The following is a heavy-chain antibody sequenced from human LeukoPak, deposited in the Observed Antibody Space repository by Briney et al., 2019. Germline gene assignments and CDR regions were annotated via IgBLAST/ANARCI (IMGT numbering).Heavy chain of an antibody. D-gene: IGHD3-22*01. Sequence: PGGSLRLSCAASGFTFSSYWMSWVRQAPGKGLEWVANIKQDGSEKYYVDSVKGRFTISRDNAKNSLYLQMNSLRAEDTAVYYCAREQPFFYDSSGYYYAYWGQGTLVTVSP. V-gene: IGHV3-7*01. CDR3: AREQPFFYDSSGYYYAY. CDR2: IKQDGSEK. J-gene: IGHJ4*02. CDR1: GFTFSSYW.